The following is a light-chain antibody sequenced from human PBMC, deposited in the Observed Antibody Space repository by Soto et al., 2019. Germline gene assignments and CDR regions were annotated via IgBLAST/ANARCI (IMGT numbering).Light chain of an antibody. CDR2: EVS. V-gene: IGLV2-14*01. CDR3: SSYTSSDTFV. CDR1: NSDLGDHNY. J-gene: IGLJ1*01. Sequence: QSALTQPASVSGYPGQSITISCTGTNSDLGDHNYVSWYQQHPGKGPKLMIYEVSNRPSGVCNRCSGSKSGNTASLTISGLQAEDEADYYCSSYTSSDTFVFGTGTKLTVL.